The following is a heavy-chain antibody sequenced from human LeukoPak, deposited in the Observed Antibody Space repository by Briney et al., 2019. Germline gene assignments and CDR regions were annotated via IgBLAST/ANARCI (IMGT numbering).Heavy chain of an antibody. Sequence: EASVKVSCKASGYTFTGYYMHWVRQAPGQGLEWMGWINLNSGGTNYAQKFQGWVTMTRDTSISTAYMELSRLRSDDTAVYYCARGPYIVVVPAAMPDYWGQGTLVTVSS. V-gene: IGHV1-2*04. CDR1: GYTFTGYY. CDR2: INLNSGGT. CDR3: ARGPYIVVVPAAMPDY. D-gene: IGHD2-2*01. J-gene: IGHJ4*02.